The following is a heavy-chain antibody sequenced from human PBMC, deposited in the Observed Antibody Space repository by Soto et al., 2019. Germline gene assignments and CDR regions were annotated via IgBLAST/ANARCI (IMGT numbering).Heavy chain of an antibody. J-gene: IGHJ5*02. V-gene: IGHV4-59*08. D-gene: IGHD3-22*01. CDR1: GGSISSYY. CDR2: IYYSGST. CDR3: AIPCGYHYSPNWFDP. Sequence: SETLSLTCTVSGGSISSYYWSWIRQPPGKGLEWIGYIYYSGSTNYNPSLKSRVTISVDTSKNQFSLKLSSVTAADTAVYYCAIPCGYHYSPNWFDPWGQGTLVTVSS.